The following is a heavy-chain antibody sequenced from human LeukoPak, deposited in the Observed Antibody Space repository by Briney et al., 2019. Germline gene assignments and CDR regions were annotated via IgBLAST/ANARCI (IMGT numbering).Heavy chain of an antibody. V-gene: IGHV4-31*03. Sequence: PSQTLSLTCTVSGGSISSGGYYWSWIRQHPGKGLEWIGYIYYSGSTYYNPSLKSRVTKSVDTSKNQFSLKLSSVTAADTAVYYCARGTYSSSSNWFDPWGQGTLVTVSS. D-gene: IGHD6-6*01. CDR1: GGSISSGGYY. CDR2: IYYSGST. CDR3: ARGTYSSSSNWFDP. J-gene: IGHJ5*02.